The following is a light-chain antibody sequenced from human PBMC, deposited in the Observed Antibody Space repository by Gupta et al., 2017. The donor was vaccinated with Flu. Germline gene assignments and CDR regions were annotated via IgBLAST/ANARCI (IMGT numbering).Light chain of an antibody. CDR3: SSYRKTNSVVV. CDR1: SSDVGGYDY. Sequence: QSALTQPASVSGSPGQSIAISCTGTSSDVGGYDYVSWYQQHPGKAPELMIFEVSRRPSGISDRFSGSKSGNTASLTISGLLAEDEAYYYCSSYRKTNSVVVFGGGTKVTVL. J-gene: IGLJ2*01. V-gene: IGLV2-14*01. CDR2: EVS.